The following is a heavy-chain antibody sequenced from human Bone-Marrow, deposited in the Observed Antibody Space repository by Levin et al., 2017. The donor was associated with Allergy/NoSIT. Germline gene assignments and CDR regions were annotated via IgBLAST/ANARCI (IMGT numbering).Heavy chain of an antibody. J-gene: IGHJ5*02. CDR1: GYTFTRHW. Sequence: GESLKISCRTSGYTFTRHWIGWVRQMPGKGLEWMGIIYPGDSDTRYSPSFEGQVTMSVDTSITTAYLHWNSLKTSDSAIYYCARMNLAANWFDPWGQGTLVTVSP. CDR3: ARMNLAANWFDP. CDR2: IYPGDSDT. D-gene: IGHD3-16*01. V-gene: IGHV5-51*01.